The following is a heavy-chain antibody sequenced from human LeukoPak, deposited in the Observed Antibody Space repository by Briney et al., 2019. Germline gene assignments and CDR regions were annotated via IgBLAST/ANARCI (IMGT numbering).Heavy chain of an antibody. CDR2: ISGSGGST. CDR1: GFTFSSYA. J-gene: IGHJ4*02. CDR3: AKDWGLYCSSISCYYFDY. V-gene: IGHV3-23*01. Sequence: HPGGSLRLSCAASGFTFSSYAMSWVRQAPGKGLEWVSAISGSGGSTYYADSVKGRFTISRDNSKNTLYLQMNSLRAEDTAVYYCAKDWGLYCSSISCYYFDYWGQGALVTVSS. D-gene: IGHD2-2*01.